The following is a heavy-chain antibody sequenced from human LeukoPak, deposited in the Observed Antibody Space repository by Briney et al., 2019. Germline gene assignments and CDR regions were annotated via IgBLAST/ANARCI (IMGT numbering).Heavy chain of an antibody. CDR3: GTVLVRIQDLGY. V-gene: IGHV3-21*01. CDR2: IDKSGRDT. Sequence: GGSLTLSCTASGYTFSSYSMNWVRQAPGKGLEWVSYIDKSGRDTYCEDSMNHRFTNCRDNTKNSLYLQMSRLSVAATPVYYCGTVLVRIQDLGYWGQGTLVTVSS. D-gene: IGHD6-13*01. J-gene: IGHJ4*02. CDR1: GYTFSSYS.